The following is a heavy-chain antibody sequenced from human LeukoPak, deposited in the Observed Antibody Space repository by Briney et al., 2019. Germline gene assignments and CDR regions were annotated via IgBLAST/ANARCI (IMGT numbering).Heavy chain of an antibody. CDR1: GFTFSSYN. CDR3: ARDKAGATF. D-gene: IGHD1-26*01. CDR2: ISSSSSSI. J-gene: IGHJ4*02. Sequence: GGSLRLSCAASGFTFSSYNMNWVRQAPGKGLEWVSSISSSSSSIYYADSVKGRFTISRDNAKKSLYLQMNSLRAEDTAVYYCARDKAGATFWGQGTLVTVSS. V-gene: IGHV3-21*01.